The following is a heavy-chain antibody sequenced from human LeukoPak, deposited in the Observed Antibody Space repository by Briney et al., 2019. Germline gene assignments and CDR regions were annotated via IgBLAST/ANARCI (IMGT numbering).Heavy chain of an antibody. CDR1: GVSFDDYY. V-gene: IGHV4-34*01. D-gene: IGHD4-17*01. Sequence: SETLSLTCAVSGVSFDDYYWAWVRQTPGKGLEWIGEINHSGYTNDSPSLKSRVTLSIKASRKQFSLNLRSVTVADAGIYYCTRMTTGHDYWGQGTLVTVSS. CDR2: INHSGYT. CDR3: TRMTTGHDY. J-gene: IGHJ4*02.